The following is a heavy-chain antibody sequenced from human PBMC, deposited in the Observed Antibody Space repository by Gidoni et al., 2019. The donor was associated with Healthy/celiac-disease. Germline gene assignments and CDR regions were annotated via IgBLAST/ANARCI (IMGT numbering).Heavy chain of an antibody. J-gene: IGHJ3*02. Sequence: EVQLLASGGGLVKPGGSLRLSCAASGFTFSSYAMSWVRQAQGKGLEWVSAIGGSGGSTYYADSVKGRFTISRDNSKNTLYLQMNSLRAEDTAVYYCAKAYYEIQHGAFDIWGQGTMVTVSS. CDR2: IGGSGGST. V-gene: IGHV3-23*01. CDR1: GFTFSSYA. CDR3: AKAYYEIQHGAFDI. D-gene: IGHD3-22*01.